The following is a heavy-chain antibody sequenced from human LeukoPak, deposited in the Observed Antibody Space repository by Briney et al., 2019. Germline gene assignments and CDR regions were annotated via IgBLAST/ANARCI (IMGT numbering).Heavy chain of an antibody. CDR1: AVTFSNYA. Sequence: PGGSLRLSCAPSAVTFSNYAMTWFRQSPGEGLEWVSVISDRGDNTHYADSVKGRFTISRDNSLSTLYLQMNSLRVEDTAVYYCAKANYVSSRNFYGGWYPDHWGQGSLVTVSS. J-gene: IGHJ4*02. CDR3: AKANYVSSRNFYGGWYPDH. V-gene: IGHV3-23*01. D-gene: IGHD6-19*01. CDR2: ISDRGDNT.